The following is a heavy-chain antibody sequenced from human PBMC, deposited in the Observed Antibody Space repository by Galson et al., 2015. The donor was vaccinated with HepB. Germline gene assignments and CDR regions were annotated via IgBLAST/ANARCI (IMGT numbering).Heavy chain of an antibody. CDR1: GGTFTSYS. V-gene: IGHV1-69*04. Sequence: SVKVSCKASGGTFTSYSISWVRQAPGQGLEWMGRIIPILGVANYALKFQARVTITADKSTSTAYMELSSLRSEDTAAYYCAREETYYYESSGYFPLGYWGQGTLVTVSS. CDR2: IIPILGVA. J-gene: IGHJ4*02. CDR3: AREETYYYESSGYFPLGY. D-gene: IGHD3-22*01.